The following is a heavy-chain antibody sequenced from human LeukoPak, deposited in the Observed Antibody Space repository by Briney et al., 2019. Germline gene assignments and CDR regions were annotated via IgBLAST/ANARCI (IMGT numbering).Heavy chain of an antibody. J-gene: IGHJ4*02. CDR1: GYTLTELS. V-gene: IGHV1-24*01. Sequence: ASVKVSCKVSGYTLTELSMHWVRQAPGKGLEWMGGFDPEDGETIYAQKFQGRVTMTEDTSTDTAYMELSSLRSEDTAVYYCATDVFSFLDGTVDYWGQGTLVIVSS. CDR3: ATDVFSFLDGTVDY. D-gene: IGHD2/OR15-2a*01. CDR2: FDPEDGET.